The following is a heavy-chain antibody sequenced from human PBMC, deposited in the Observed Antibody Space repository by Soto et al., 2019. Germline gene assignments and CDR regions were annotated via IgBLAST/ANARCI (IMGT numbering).Heavy chain of an antibody. CDR1: GFTFNYYP. D-gene: IGHD6-19*01. J-gene: IGHJ6*02. Sequence: QMQLVESGGGVVQPGGSLRLSCAASGFTFNYYPMHWVRQAPGKGLEWVAVVSFDGSNKYYADSVKGRFTISKDKSNNTLYLQMNSLRREDTAVYYCARLPGPLVAVLYIYPLDGREAMSDVDVWGQGTTVTVSS. V-gene: IGHV3-30-3*01. CDR3: ARLPGPLVAVLYIYPLDGREAMSDVDV. CDR2: VSFDGSNK.